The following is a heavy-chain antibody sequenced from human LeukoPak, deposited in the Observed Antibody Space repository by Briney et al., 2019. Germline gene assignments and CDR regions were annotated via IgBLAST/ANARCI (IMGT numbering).Heavy chain of an antibody. D-gene: IGHD1-26*01. V-gene: IGHV3-30*02. CDR2: IRYDGSNK. CDR1: GFTFSSYG. CDR3: AKSASGVVGATRGYFDY. J-gene: IGHJ4*02. Sequence: TGGSLRLSCAASGFTFSSYGMHWVRQAPGKGLEWVAFIRYDGSNKYYADSVKGRFTISRDNSKNTLYLQMNSLRAEDTAVYYCAKSASGVVGATRGYFDYWGQGTLVTVSS.